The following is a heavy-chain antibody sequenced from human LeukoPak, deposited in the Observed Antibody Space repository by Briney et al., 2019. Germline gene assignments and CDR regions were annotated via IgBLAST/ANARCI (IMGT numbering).Heavy chain of an antibody. J-gene: IGHJ4*02. V-gene: IGHV4-38-2*02. Sequence: SETLSLTCTVSGYSISSGYYCGWIRQPPGKGLEWIGSIYHSGSTYYNPSLKSRVTISVDTSKNQFSLKLSSVTAADTAVYYCARDPAAVRGVILDYWGQGTLVTVSS. CDR3: ARDPAAVRGVILDY. CDR1: GYSISSGYY. D-gene: IGHD3-10*01. CDR2: IYHSGST.